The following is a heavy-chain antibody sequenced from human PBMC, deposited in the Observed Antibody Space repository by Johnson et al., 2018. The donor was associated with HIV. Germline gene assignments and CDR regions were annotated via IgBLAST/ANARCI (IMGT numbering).Heavy chain of an antibody. CDR2: TKNKANSYTT. CDR3: ALSYSLDAFDI. V-gene: IGHV3-72*01. J-gene: IGHJ3*02. CDR1: GFTFSSYW. D-gene: IGHD2-21*01. Sequence: VQLVESGGGLVQPGGSLRLSCAASGFTFSSYWMSWVRQAPGKGLEWVGRTKNKANSYTTEYAASVKGRFTISRDDSKNSLYLQMNSLKTEDTAVYYCALSYSLDAFDIWGQGTMVTVSS.